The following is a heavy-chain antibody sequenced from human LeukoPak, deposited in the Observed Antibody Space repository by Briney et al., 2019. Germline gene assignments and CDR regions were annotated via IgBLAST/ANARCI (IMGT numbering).Heavy chain of an antibody. V-gene: IGHV1-18*01. CDR3: ARAPTWLLNGPRQSWFDP. CDR1: GYTFTSYG. CDR2: ISAYNGNT. J-gene: IGHJ5*02. Sequence: ASVKVSCKASGYTFTSYGISWVRQAPGQGLEWMGWISAYNGNTNYAQKLQGRVTMTTDTSTSTAYMELRSLRSDDTAVYYCARAPTWLLNGPRQSWFDPWGQGTLVTVSS. D-gene: IGHD3-22*01.